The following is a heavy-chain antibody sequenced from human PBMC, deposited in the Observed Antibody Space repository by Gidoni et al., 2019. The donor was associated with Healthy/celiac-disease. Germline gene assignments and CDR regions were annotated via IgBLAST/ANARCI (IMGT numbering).Heavy chain of an antibody. D-gene: IGHD6-6*01. CDR2: IYYSGST. V-gene: IGHV4-39*01. CDR3: ARRQLVGNWFDP. J-gene: IGHJ5*02. CDR1: GGSISSSSYY. Sequence: QLQLQESGPGLVKPSETLSLTCTVSGGSISSSSYYWGWIRQPPGKGLEWIGSIYYSGSTYYNPSLKSRVTISVDTSKNQFSLKLSSVTAADTAVYYCARRQLVGNWFDPWGQGTLVTVSS.